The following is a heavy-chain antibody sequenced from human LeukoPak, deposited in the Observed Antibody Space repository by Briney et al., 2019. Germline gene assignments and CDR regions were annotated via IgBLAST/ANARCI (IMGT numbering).Heavy chain of an antibody. CDR3: AKIPTRPRLTTVTTPGAGDAFDI. CDR1: GFTFSSYA. Sequence: GGSLRLSCAASGFTFSSYAMSWVRQAPGKGLEWVSAISGSGGSTYYADSVKGRFTISRDNSKNTLYLQMNSLRAEDTAVYYCAKIPTRPRLTTVTTPGAGDAFDIWGQGTMVTVSS. CDR2: ISGSGGST. V-gene: IGHV3-23*01. D-gene: IGHD4-17*01. J-gene: IGHJ3*02.